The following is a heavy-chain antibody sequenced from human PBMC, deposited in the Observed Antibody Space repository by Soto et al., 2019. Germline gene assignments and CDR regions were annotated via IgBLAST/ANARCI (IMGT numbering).Heavy chain of an antibody. D-gene: IGHD3-10*01. V-gene: IGHV4-34*01. Sequence: SETLSLTCAVYGGSFSGYYWSWIRQPPGKGLEWIGEINHSGSTNYNPSLKSRVTISVDTSKNQFSLKLSSVTAADTAVYYCARGVRGVIYYYYGMDVWGQGTTVTASS. CDR3: ARGVRGVIYYYYGMDV. CDR1: GGSFSGYY. J-gene: IGHJ6*02. CDR2: INHSGST.